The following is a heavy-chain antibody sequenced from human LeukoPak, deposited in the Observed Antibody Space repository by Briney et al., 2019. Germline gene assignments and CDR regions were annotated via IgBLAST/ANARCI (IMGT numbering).Heavy chain of an antibody. Sequence: PSETLSLTCTVPCGSISSFYWNWIRQPPGKGLEWIGYIHYSGSTNYNPSLKSRVTISVDTSKNQFSLKLSSVTAADTAVYYCARRDDGGTTYWGQGTLVTVSS. CDR2: IHYSGST. D-gene: IGHD4-23*01. J-gene: IGHJ4*02. CDR1: CGSISSFY. V-gene: IGHV4-59*01. CDR3: ARRDDGGTTY.